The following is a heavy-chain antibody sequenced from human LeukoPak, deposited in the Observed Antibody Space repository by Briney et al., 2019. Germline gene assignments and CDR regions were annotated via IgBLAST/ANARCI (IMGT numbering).Heavy chain of an antibody. CDR1: GFTFSSYA. V-gene: IGHV3-23*01. D-gene: IGHD3-3*01. Sequence: TGGSLRLSCAASGFTFSSYAMSWARQAPGKGLEWVSAISGSGGGTYYAASVKGRFTISRDNSKNTLYLQMNSLRAEDTALYYCAKRHSEYYDFWSGYNFDYWGQGTLVTVSS. CDR2: ISGSGGGT. CDR3: AKRHSEYYDFWSGYNFDY. J-gene: IGHJ4*02.